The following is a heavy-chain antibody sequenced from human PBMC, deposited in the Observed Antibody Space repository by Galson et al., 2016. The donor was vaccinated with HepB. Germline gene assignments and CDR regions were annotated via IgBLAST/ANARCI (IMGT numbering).Heavy chain of an antibody. J-gene: IGHJ3*02. Sequence: QSGAEVKKPGESLKISCKESGNSFSSYWIGWVRQMPGKGLEWMGIIHPGDSDTRYSPSFQGQVTFSADKSISTAYLQWSSLKASDTAMYYCARWGSGYKYGLGAFDIWGQGTMVTVSS. CDR2: IHPGDSDT. CDR3: ARWGSGYKYGLGAFDI. CDR1: GNSFSSYW. D-gene: IGHD5-12*01. V-gene: IGHV5-51*01.